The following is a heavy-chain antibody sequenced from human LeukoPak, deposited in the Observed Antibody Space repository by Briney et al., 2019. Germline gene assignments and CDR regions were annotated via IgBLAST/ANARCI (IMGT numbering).Heavy chain of an antibody. CDR1: GFSFSSFS. CDR2: ISSSTTFT. V-gene: IGHV3-21*01. J-gene: IGHJ4*02. D-gene: IGHD4-23*01. Sequence: GGSLRLSCAASGFSFSSFSMNWVRQAPGKGLEWVSSISSSTTFTDYADSVKGRFTISRDNAKDSLYLQMNSLRAEDTAVYYCARGEPGFGGLPTVLDNWGQGALVTVSS. CDR3: ARGEPGFGGLPTVLDN.